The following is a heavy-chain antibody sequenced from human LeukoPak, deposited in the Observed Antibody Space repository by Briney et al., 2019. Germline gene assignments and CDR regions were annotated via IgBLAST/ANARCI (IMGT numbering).Heavy chain of an antibody. D-gene: IGHD3-22*01. CDR3: ARDGPWPLSSGYFPDDY. J-gene: IGHJ4*02. CDR1: GGSITSNN. Sequence: PSETLSLTCTVSGGSITSNNWSWIRQPPGKGLEWIGFIYYSGSTNYNPSLKGPLTISLDTSQNQFSLKLSSVTAADTAVYYCARDGPWPLSSGYFPDDYWGQGTLVTVSS. V-gene: IGHV4-59*12. CDR2: IYYSGST.